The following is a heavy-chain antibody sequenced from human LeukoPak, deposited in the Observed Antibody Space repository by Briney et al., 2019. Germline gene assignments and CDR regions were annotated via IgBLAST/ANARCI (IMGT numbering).Heavy chain of an antibody. J-gene: IGHJ5*02. CDR2: ISYDGSNK. Sequence: GGSLRLSCAASGFTFSSYAMHWVRQAPGKGLEWVAVISYDGSNKYYADSVKGRFTISRDNSKNTLYLQMNSLRAEDTAVYYCARDGRVWFGELLYYDWFDWFDPWGQGTLVTVSS. D-gene: IGHD3-10*01. CDR3: ARDGRVWFGELLYYDWFDWFDP. CDR1: GFTFSSYA. V-gene: IGHV3-30-3*01.